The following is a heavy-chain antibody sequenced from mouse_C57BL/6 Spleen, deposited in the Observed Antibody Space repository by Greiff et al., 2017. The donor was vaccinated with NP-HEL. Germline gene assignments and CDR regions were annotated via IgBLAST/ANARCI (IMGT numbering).Heavy chain of an antibody. D-gene: IGHD2-4*01. CDR3: ARDTDYDYWYFDV. J-gene: IGHJ1*03. CDR2: ISDGGSYT. CDR1: GFTFSSYA. Sequence: EVQRVESGGGLVKPGGSLKLSCAASGFTFSSYAMSWVRQTPEKRLEWVATISDGGSYTYYPDNVKGRFTISRDNAKNNLYLQMSHLKSEDTAMYYCARDTDYDYWYFDVWGTGTTVTVSS. V-gene: IGHV5-4*01.